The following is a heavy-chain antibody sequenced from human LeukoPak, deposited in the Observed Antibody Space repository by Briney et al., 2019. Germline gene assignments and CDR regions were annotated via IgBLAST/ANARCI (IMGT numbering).Heavy chain of an antibody. CDR3: AKEKNGMDV. CDR2: ISWNSGSI. Sequence: GGSLRLSCAASGFTFDDYAVHWVRQAPGKGLEWVSGISWNSGSIGYADSVKGRFTISRDNAKNSLYLQMNSLRAEDTALYYCAKEKNGMDVWGQGTTVTVSS. J-gene: IGHJ6*02. V-gene: IGHV3-9*01. CDR1: GFTFDDYA.